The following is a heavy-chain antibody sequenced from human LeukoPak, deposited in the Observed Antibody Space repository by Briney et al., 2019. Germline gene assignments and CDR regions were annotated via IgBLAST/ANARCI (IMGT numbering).Heavy chain of an antibody. V-gene: IGHV3-21*01. CDR2: ISSSSSHI. Sequence: GGSLRLSCAASGFTFSSYSMNWVRQAPGKGLEWVSSISSSSSHIYYADSVKGRFTISRDNAKNSLYLQMNSLRAEDTAVYYCARNPYCSSTSCFYFDYWGQGTLVTVSS. J-gene: IGHJ4*02. CDR1: GFTFSSYS. D-gene: IGHD2-2*01. CDR3: ARNPYCSSTSCFYFDY.